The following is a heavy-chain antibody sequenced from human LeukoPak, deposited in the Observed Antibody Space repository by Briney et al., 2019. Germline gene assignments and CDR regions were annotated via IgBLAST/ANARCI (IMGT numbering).Heavy chain of an antibody. Sequence: ASVKVSCKAFGYTFPGYYMHWGRQAPGQGLEWMGWINPNSGGTNYAQKFQGWVTMTRDTSISTAYMELSRLRSDDTAVYYCARAGTVEMTPLDYWGQGTLVTVSS. CDR3: ARAGTVEMTPLDY. J-gene: IGHJ4*02. D-gene: IGHD5-24*01. CDR2: INPNSGGT. V-gene: IGHV1-2*04. CDR1: GYTFPGYY.